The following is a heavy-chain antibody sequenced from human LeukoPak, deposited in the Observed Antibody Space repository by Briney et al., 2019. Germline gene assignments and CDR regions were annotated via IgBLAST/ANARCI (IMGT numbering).Heavy chain of an antibody. CDR3: ACSAT. V-gene: IGHV3-74*01. Sequence: GGSLRLSCAASGFTFTNYWMHWVRQAPGKGLVWVSRVNSDGSSTTYADSVKGRFTISRDNAKNTVHLQMNSLRAEDTGVYYCACSATWGQGTPVTVSS. J-gene: IGHJ5*02. D-gene: IGHD2-15*01. CDR1: GFTFTNYW. CDR2: VNSDGSST.